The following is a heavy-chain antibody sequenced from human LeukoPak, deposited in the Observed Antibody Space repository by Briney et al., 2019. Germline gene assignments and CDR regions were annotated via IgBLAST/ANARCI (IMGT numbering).Heavy chain of an antibody. CDR1: GYTFTSYG. CDR3: ARDSIFSGSYIAFDY. V-gene: IGHV1-18*01. D-gene: IGHD1-26*01. Sequence: ASVKVSCKASGYTFTSYGISWVRQAPGQGPEWMGWISAYNGNTNYAQKLQGRVTMTTDTSTSTAYMELRSLRSDDTAVYYCARDSIFSGSYIAFDYWGQGTLVTVSS. CDR2: ISAYNGNT. J-gene: IGHJ4*02.